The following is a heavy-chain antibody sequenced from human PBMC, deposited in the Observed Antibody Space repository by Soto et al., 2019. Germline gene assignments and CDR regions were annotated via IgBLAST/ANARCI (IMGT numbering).Heavy chain of an antibody. CDR3: AKGPGGSSPGFDY. D-gene: IGHD1-26*01. J-gene: IGHJ4*02. CDR2: ISYDGSNK. Sequence: PGGSLRLSCAASGFTFSSYGMHWVRQAPGKGLEWVAVISYDGSNKYYADSVKGRFTISRDNSKNTLYLQMNSLRAEDTAVYYCAKGPGGSSPGFDYWGQGTLVTVSS. V-gene: IGHV3-30*18. CDR1: GFTFSSYG.